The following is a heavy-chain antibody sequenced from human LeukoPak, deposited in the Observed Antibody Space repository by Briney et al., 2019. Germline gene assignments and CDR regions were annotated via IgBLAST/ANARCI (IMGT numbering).Heavy chain of an antibody. V-gene: IGHV4-59*08. CDR2: IYYTGNT. Sequence: SETLSLTCTISGGSISTYYWSWLRQPPGKGLEWIGYIYYTGNTNYNPSLKSRVAMSVDTSKNHFSLKLNSVTAADTAVYYCARRPSGRMDWYLDLWGRGTLVTVPS. CDR3: ARRPSGRMDWYLDL. D-gene: IGHD2-15*01. CDR1: GGSISTYY. J-gene: IGHJ2*01.